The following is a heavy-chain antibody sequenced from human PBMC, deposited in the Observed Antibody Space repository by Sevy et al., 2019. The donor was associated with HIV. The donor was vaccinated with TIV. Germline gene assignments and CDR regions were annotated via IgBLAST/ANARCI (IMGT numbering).Heavy chain of an antibody. CDR1: GFMFSNYA. CDR2: ISGTGGSGDKT. J-gene: IGHJ4*02. V-gene: IGHV3-23*01. Sequence: GGSLRLSCAASGFMFSNYAMNWVRQAPGKGLEWIAGISGTGGSGDKTNYADSVKGRFTISRDDSKNLLYLQLNSLRAEDTAIDYCARKYDSSGYFDYWGQGTLVTVSS. CDR3: ARKYDSSGYFDY. D-gene: IGHD3-22*01.